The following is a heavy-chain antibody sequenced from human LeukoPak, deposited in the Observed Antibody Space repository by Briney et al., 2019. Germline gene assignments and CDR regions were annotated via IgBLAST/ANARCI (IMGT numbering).Heavy chain of an antibody. D-gene: IGHD6-13*01. Sequence: SETLSLTCTVSGGSISSSSYYWGWIRQPPGKGLEWIGSIYYSGSTYYSPSLKSRVTISVDTSKNQFSLKLSSVTAADTAVYYCARQRIAADYWGQGTLVTVSS. CDR2: IYYSGST. CDR1: GGSISSSSYY. CDR3: ARQRIAADY. J-gene: IGHJ4*02. V-gene: IGHV4-39*01.